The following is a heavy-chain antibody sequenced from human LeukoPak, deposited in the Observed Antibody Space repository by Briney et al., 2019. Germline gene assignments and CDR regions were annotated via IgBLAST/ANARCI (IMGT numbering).Heavy chain of an antibody. CDR1: GFTFSSYS. CDR3: ARNYGDYRDV. CDR2: ISSSSSYI. Sequence: GGSLRLSCAASGFTFSSYSMTWVRQAPGKGLEWVSSISSSSSYIYYADSVKGRFTISRDNAKDSLYLQMNSLRAEDTAVYYCARNYGDYRDVWGQGTTVTVSS. J-gene: IGHJ6*02. D-gene: IGHD4-17*01. V-gene: IGHV3-21*01.